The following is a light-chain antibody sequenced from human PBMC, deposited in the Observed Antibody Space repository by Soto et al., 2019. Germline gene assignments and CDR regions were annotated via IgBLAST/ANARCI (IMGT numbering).Light chain of an antibody. CDR3: SSYTSSRTLYV. CDR1: SSDVGGYNY. V-gene: IGLV2-14*01. CDR2: DVG. Sequence: QSALTQPASVSGSPGQSITISCTGTSSDVGGYNYVSWYQQHPGRAPELMIYDVGNRPSGVSNRFSGSKSGNTASLTISGLQAEDEADYYCSSYTSSRTLYVFGTGTKVTVL. J-gene: IGLJ1*01.